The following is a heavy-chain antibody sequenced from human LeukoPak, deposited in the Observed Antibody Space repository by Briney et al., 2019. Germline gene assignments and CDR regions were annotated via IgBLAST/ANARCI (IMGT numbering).Heavy chain of an antibody. J-gene: IGHJ3*02. CDR1: GYTFTGYY. Sequence: SVKVSCKASGYTFTGYYMHWVRQAPGQGLEWMGGIIPIFGTANYAQKFQGRVTITTDESTSTAYMELSSLRSEDTAVYYCAVSPVGSGSQRLFDIWGQGTMVTVSS. V-gene: IGHV1-69*05. CDR2: IIPIFGTA. D-gene: IGHD1-26*01. CDR3: AVSPVGSGSQRLFDI.